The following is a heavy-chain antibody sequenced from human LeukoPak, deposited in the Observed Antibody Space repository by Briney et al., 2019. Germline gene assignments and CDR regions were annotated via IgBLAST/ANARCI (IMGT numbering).Heavy chain of an antibody. CDR1: GFTFSNYW. CDR3: ARDQGAVAPDY. V-gene: IGHV3-7*01. D-gene: IGHD6-19*01. Sequence: PGGSLTLFCAASGFTFSNYWMSWVRQAPGKGLEWVANIKQDGSEKFYVDSVKGRFTISRDNAKNSLYLQMRSLRAEDTAVYYCARDQGAVAPDYWGQGTLVTVSS. J-gene: IGHJ4*02. CDR2: IKQDGSEK.